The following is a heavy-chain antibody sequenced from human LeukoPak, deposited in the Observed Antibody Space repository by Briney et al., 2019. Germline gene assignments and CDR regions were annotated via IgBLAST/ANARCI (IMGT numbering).Heavy chain of an antibody. Sequence: GGSLRLSCAASGFTFSSYGMHWVRQAPGKGLEWVAFIRYDRSNTYYTDSVKGRVTISRDNSKNTLYLQMNSLRAEDTAVYYCAKARDYSGGWYSVCDYWGQGTLVTVSS. CDR1: GFTFSSYG. CDR2: IRYDRSNT. V-gene: IGHV3-30*02. D-gene: IGHD6-19*01. J-gene: IGHJ4*02. CDR3: AKARDYSGGWYSVCDY.